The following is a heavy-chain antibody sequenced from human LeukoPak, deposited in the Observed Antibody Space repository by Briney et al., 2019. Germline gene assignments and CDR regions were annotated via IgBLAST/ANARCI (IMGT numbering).Heavy chain of an antibody. J-gene: IGHJ6*02. CDR3: ARDPYDSSGAYGMDV. CDR2: IQNSGST. D-gene: IGHD3-22*01. CDR1: GGSISSGGYS. Sequence: SQTLSLTCSVSGGSISSGGYSWSWIRQHPGKGLEWIGNIQNSGSTSYNPSLKSRVSISVDTSKNQFSLKLSSVTAADTAVYYCARDPYDSSGAYGMDVWGQGTTVTVSS. V-gene: IGHV4-31*03.